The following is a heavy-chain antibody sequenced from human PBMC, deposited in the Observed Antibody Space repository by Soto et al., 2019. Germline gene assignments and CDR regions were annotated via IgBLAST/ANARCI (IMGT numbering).Heavy chain of an antibody. D-gene: IGHD1-1*01. V-gene: IGHV4-61*01. J-gene: IGHJ4*02. CDR3: ARHGGLALAGTLYFDY. CDR2: IYYSGST. CDR1: GGSVSSGSYY. Sequence: SETLSLTCTVSGGSVSSGSYYWSWIRQPPGKGLEWIGYIYYSGSTNYNPSLKSRVTISVDTSKNQFSLRLSSVTAADTAVYYCARHGGLALAGTLYFDYWGQGTLVTVSS.